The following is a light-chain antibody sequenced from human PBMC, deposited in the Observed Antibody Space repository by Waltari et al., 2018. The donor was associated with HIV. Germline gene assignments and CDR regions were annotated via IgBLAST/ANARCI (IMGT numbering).Light chain of an antibody. CDR2: DAS. CDR1: QSVNDD. J-gene: IGKJ4*01. CDR3: QQYNNLPPLT. V-gene: IGKV3-15*01. Sequence: EIVMTQSPATLSVSPGERVTLSCRASQSVNDDLAWYQQKPGQAPSLLIYDASTRATGVPARFSGSGSGTEFTLTISSLQSEDFAVYYCQQYNNLPPLTFGGGTRVEIK.